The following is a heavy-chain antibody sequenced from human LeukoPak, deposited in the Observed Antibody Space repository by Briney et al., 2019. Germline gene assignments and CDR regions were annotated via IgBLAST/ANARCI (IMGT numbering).Heavy chain of an antibody. CDR3: AKWSLVNYYGMGV. CDR1: GLTFSSHW. D-gene: IGHD3-10*01. Sequence: PGGSLRLSCAASGLTFSSHWMHWVRQAPGKGLVWVSRITNDGSSTTYADSVKGRFTISRDNSKNALYLQMNSLRPEDTAVYYCAKWSLVNYYGMGVWGQGTTVTVSS. CDR2: ITNDGSST. J-gene: IGHJ6*02. V-gene: IGHV3-74*01.